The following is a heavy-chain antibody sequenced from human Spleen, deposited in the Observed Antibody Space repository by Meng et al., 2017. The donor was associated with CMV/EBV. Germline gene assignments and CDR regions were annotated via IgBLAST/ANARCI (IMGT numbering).Heavy chain of an antibody. CDR2: MNPNSGNT. CDR3: ARIKGNDFWSGSHYYYGMDV. J-gene: IGHJ6*02. D-gene: IGHD3-3*01. Sequence: ASVKVSCKTSGYTFTTYGISWVRQATGQGLEWMGWMNPNSGNTGYAQKFQGRVTITRNTSISTAYMELSSLRSEDTAVYYCARIKGNDFWSGSHYYYGMDVWGQGTTVTVSS. CDR1: GYTFTTYG. V-gene: IGHV1-8*03.